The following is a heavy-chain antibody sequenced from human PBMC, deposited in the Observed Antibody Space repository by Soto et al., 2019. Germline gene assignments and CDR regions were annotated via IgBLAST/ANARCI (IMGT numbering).Heavy chain of an antibody. V-gene: IGHV4-59*11. J-gene: IGHJ6*03. CDR3: ARSYYDFWSGQYYYYMDV. D-gene: IGHD3-3*01. CDR1: GGSISSHH. Sequence: SETLSLTCTVPGGSISSHHWSWIRQPPGKELEWIGYIHYSGSTNNNPSLQSRVTISMDTSKNQFSLKLGSVTAADTAVYYCARSYYDFWSGQYYYYMDVWGKGTTATVSS. CDR2: IHYSGST.